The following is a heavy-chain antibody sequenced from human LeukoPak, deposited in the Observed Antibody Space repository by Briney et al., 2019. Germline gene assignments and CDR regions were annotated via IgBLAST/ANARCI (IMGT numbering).Heavy chain of an antibody. CDR3: ARAAPPLGFLEWFKYAFDI. J-gene: IGHJ3*02. CDR2: ISAYNGNA. D-gene: IGHD3-3*01. CDR1: GYTFTSYG. Sequence: ASVKVSCKASGYTFTSYGISWVRQAPGQGLEWMGWISAYNGNANYAQKFQGRVTMTRNTSISTAYMELSSLRSEDTAVYYCARAAPPLGFLEWFKYAFDIWGQGTMVTVSS. V-gene: IGHV1-18*01.